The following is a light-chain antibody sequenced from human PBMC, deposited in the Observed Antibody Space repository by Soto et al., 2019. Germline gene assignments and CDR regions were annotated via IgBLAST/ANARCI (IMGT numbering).Light chain of an antibody. Sequence: QPVLTQPPSASGTPGQRVTISCSGSSSNIGSNYVYWYQQLPGTAPKLLIYSNNQRPSGVPDRFSGSKSGTSASLAISGLRSEDEADYYCAAWDDSLSCWVFGGGNQLTVL. CDR1: SSNIGSNY. J-gene: IGLJ3*02. CDR3: AAWDDSLSCWV. V-gene: IGLV1-47*02. CDR2: SNN.